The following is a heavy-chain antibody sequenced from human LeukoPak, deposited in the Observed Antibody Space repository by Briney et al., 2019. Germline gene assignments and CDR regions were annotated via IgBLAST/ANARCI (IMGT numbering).Heavy chain of an antibody. V-gene: IGHV4-34*01. CDR1: GGSFSGYY. Sequence: SETLSLTCAVYGGSFSGYYWSWIRQPPGKGLEWIGEINHSGSTNYNPSLKSRVTISVDTSKNQFSLKLSSVTAADTAVYYCVRGSLGYCSGGSCYYYFDYWGQGTLVTVSS. D-gene: IGHD2-15*01. CDR3: VRGSLGYCSGGSCYYYFDY. J-gene: IGHJ4*02. CDR2: INHSGST.